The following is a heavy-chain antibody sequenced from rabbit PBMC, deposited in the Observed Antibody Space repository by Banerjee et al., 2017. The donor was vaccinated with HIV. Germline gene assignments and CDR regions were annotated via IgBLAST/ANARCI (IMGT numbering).Heavy chain of an antibody. D-gene: IGHD6-1*01. CDR2: INTISGDT. Sequence: LVKPEGSLTLTCTASGFSFSNGYVMCWVRQAPGKGLEWIACINTISGDTVYATWAKGRFTISKTSSTTVTLQMTSLTAADTATYFCARSYTGYGYAFDLWGPGTLVTVS. V-gene: IGHV1S45*01. CDR3: ARSYTGYGYAFDL. CDR1: GFSFSNGYV. J-gene: IGHJ4*01.